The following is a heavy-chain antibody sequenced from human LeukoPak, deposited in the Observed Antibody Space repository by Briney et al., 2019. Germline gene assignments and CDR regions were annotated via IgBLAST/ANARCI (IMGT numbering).Heavy chain of an antibody. D-gene: IGHD4-17*01. CDR1: GFTFSSYE. CDR3: ARDSTVTTSFDY. Sequence: GGSLRLSCAASGFTFSSYEMNWVRQAPGKGLEWVSYISPGGSTIYYADSVKGRFTISRDNAKNSLYLQMNNLGAEDSAVYYCARDSTVTTSFDYWGQGTLVTVSS. CDR2: ISPGGSTI. J-gene: IGHJ4*02. V-gene: IGHV3-48*03.